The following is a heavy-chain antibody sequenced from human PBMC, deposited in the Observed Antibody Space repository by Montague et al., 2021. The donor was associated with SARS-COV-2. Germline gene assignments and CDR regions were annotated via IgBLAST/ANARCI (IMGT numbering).Heavy chain of an antibody. CDR1: GFTFDDYA. CDR3: AKDIKRSSSWIDYYYYYGMDV. Sequence: SLRLSCAASGFTFDDYAMHWVRQAPGKGLEWVSLISGDGGSTYYAASVKGRFTIFRDNSKNSLYLQMNSLRTEDTALYYCAKDIKRSSSWIDYYYYYGMDVWGQGTTVTVSS. J-gene: IGHJ6*02. D-gene: IGHD6-13*01. V-gene: IGHV3-43*02. CDR2: ISGDGGST.